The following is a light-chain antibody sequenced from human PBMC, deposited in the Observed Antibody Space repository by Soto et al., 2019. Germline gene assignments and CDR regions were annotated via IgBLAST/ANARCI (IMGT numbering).Light chain of an antibody. Sequence: QSALTQPPSASGSLGQSVTISCSGITNDVGGYDHVSWFQQHPGNAPKLIIYDVTKRPSGVPDRFSGSRSGNTASLTVSGLQGEDEADYYCSSFAGTNYCVVFGGGTQLTVL. J-gene: IGLJ2*01. CDR2: DVT. CDR3: SSFAGTNYCVV. V-gene: IGLV2-8*01. CDR1: TNDVGGYDH.